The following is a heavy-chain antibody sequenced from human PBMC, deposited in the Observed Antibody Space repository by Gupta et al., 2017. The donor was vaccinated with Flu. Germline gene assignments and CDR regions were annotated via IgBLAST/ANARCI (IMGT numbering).Heavy chain of an antibody. CDR2: IGTAGDT. J-gene: IGHJ4*02. Sequence: EVQLVESGGGLVQPGGSLRLSCAASGFTFSSYDMHWVRQATGKGLEWVSAIGTAGDTYYPGSVKGRFTISRENAKNSLYLQMNSLRAGDTAVYYCARACSSTSCYRGLDYWGQGTLVTVSS. V-gene: IGHV3-13*01. D-gene: IGHD2-2*02. CDR3: ARACSSTSCYRGLDY. CDR1: GFTFSSYD.